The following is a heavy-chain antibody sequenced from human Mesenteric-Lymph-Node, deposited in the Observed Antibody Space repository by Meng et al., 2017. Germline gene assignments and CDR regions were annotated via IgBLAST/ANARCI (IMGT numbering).Heavy chain of an antibody. D-gene: IGHD5-18*01. V-gene: IGHV1-2*02. Sequence: QVQVVPSGAGVKKPGAAVKVSCKASGYTFTGYYMHWVRQAPGQGLEWMGWINPNSGGTNYAQKFQGRVTMTRDTSISTAYMELSRLRSDDTAVYYCARGPSYGLKYYFDFWGQGTVVTVSS. CDR1: GYTFTGYY. J-gene: IGHJ4*02. CDR2: INPNSGGT. CDR3: ARGPSYGLKYYFDF.